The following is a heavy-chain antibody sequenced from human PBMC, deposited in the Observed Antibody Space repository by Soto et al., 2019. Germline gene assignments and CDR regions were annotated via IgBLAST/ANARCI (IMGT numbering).Heavy chain of an antibody. D-gene: IGHD3-3*01. Sequence: EVQLVESGGGLVKPGGSLRLSCAASGFTFSSYSMNWVRQAPGKGLEWVSSISSSSSYIYYADSVKGRFTISRDNAKNSLYLQMNSRRAEDTVVYYCARAWEWSFDYWGQGTLVTGSS. V-gene: IGHV3-21*01. CDR1: GFTFSSYS. CDR3: ARAWEWSFDY. J-gene: IGHJ4*02. CDR2: ISSSSSYI.